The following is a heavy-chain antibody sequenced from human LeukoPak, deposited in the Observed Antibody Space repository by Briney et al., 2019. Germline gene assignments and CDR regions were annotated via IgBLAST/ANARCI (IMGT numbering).Heavy chain of an antibody. J-gene: IGHJ4*02. Sequence: SETLSLTCAVYGGSFSDYYWSWIRQPPGKGLEWIGEINHSGNTIYNPSLKSRVTISVDTSKNQFSLRLSSVTAADATVYYCARGLRRYSKAFPFDYWGQGTLVTVSS. D-gene: IGHD5-18*01. V-gene: IGHV4-34*01. CDR1: GGSFSDYY. CDR2: INHSGNT. CDR3: ARGLRRYSKAFPFDY.